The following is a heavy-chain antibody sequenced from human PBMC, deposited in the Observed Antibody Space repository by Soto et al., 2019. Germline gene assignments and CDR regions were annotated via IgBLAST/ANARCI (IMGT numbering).Heavy chain of an antibody. J-gene: IGHJ6*02. Sequence: ASVKVSCKASGYTFTSYYMHWVRQAPGQGLEWMGIINPSGGSTSYAQKFQGRVTTTRDTSTSTVYMELSSLRSEDTAVYYCARDLVVVTATDYYYGMDVWGQGTTVTVSS. V-gene: IGHV1-46*01. CDR1: GYTFTSYY. D-gene: IGHD2-21*02. CDR3: ARDLVVVTATDYYYGMDV. CDR2: INPSGGST.